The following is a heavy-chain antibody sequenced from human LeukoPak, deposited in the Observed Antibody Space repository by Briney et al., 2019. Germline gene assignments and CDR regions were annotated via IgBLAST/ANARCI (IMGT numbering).Heavy chain of an antibody. CDR1: GFTFTMFG. J-gene: IGHJ3*02. CDR3: ARAGDEVMNLDIVVVPAAIPGAFDI. D-gene: IGHD2-2*02. CDR2: IDARSGIV. V-gene: IGHV3-48*01. Sequence: PGGSLRLSCAASGFTFTMFGMNWVRQAPGKGLEWVSYIDARSGIVYYADSVQGRFTISRDDAKDSVFLQMNSLRAEDTAVYYCARAGDEVMNLDIVVVPAAIPGAFDIWGQGTVVTVSS.